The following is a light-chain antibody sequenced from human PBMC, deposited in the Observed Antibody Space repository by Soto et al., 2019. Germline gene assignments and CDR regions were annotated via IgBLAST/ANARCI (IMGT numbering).Light chain of an antibody. CDR3: QQYGRSPYT. V-gene: IGKV3-20*01. Sequence: EIVLTQSPGTLSLSPGERATLSCRASQIVSTTYLAWYQQKPGQAPRLLIYGSSSRAPGIPDRFSGSGSGTDFTLTISRLEPEDFAVYSCQQYGRSPYTFGQGTKLEIK. J-gene: IGKJ2*01. CDR2: GSS. CDR1: QIVSTTY.